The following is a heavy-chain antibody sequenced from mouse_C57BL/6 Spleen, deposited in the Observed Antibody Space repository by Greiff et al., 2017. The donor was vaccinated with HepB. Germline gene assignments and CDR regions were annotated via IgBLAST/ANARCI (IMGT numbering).Heavy chain of an antibody. Sequence: EVHLVESGGDLVKPGGSLKLSCAASGFTFSSYGMSWVHQTPDKRLEWVATISSGGSYTYYPDNVKGRFTISRDNATNKLYLQLSSLKSEDTAVYYCARQVYDYDGHDLDYWGQGTTLTVSS. CDR2: ISSGGSYT. J-gene: IGHJ2*01. CDR1: GFTFSSYG. D-gene: IGHD2-4*01. V-gene: IGHV5-6*01. CDR3: ARQVYDYDGHDLDY.